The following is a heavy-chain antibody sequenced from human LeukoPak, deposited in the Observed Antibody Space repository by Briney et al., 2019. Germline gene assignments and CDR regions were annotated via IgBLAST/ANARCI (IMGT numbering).Heavy chain of an antibody. V-gene: IGHV4-4*07. CDR2: IYTSGST. CDR3: AREQLLGAFNI. D-gene: IGHD1-1*01. J-gene: IGHJ3*02. Sequence: SETLSLTCTVSGGSISSYYWSWIRQPAGKGLEWIGRIYTSGSTNYNPSLKSRVTISLDKSKNHFSLNMSSVTAADTATYYCAREQLLGAFNIWGQGTMVTVSS. CDR1: GGSISSYY.